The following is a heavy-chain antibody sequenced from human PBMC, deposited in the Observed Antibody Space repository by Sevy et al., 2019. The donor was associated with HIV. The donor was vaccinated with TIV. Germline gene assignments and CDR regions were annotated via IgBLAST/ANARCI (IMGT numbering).Heavy chain of an antibody. Sequence: SETLSLTCTVSGDSISSYYWSWIRQSPGKGLQWIGYLFYSGMTNYNPSLKSRVTISVDTSKNQFSLKVSSVTAADTAVYYCARGRPDYYYGMDVWDQGTTVTVSS. J-gene: IGHJ6*02. CDR3: ARGRPDYYYGMDV. CDR2: LFYSGMT. CDR1: GDSISSYY. D-gene: IGHD6-6*01. V-gene: IGHV4-59*01.